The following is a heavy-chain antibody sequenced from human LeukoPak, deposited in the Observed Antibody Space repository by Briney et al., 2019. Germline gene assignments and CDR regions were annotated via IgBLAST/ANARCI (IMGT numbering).Heavy chain of an antibody. V-gene: IGHV3-66*01. D-gene: IGHD2-2*01. J-gene: IGHJ6*02. CDR3: ATSVVPAATPYYYYGMDV. CDR1: GFTFSSNY. Sequence: GGSLRLSCAASGFTFSSNYMSWVRQAPGKGPEWVSVIYSGGSTYYADSVKGRFTISRDNSKNTLYLQMNSLRAEDTAVYYCATSVVPAATPYYYYGMDVWGQGTTVTVSS. CDR2: IYSGGST.